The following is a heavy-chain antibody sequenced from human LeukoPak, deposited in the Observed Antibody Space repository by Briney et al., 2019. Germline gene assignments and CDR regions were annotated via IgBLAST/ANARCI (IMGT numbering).Heavy chain of an antibody. D-gene: IGHD5-18*01. CDR3: ARAVQLLWGFDY. Sequence: SQTLSLTCTVSGGSISSGGYYWSWIRQHPGKGPEWIGYIYYSGSTYYNPSLKSRVTISVDTSKNQFSLKLSSVTAADTAVYYCARAVQLLWGFDYWGQGTLVTVSS. CDR2: IYYSGST. V-gene: IGHV4-31*03. CDR1: GGSISSGGYY. J-gene: IGHJ4*02.